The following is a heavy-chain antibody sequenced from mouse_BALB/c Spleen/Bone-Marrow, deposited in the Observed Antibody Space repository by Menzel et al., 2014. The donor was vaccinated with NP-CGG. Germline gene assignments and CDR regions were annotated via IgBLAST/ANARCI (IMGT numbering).Heavy chain of an antibody. J-gene: IGHJ2*01. CDR3: ARIYYSGRDY. V-gene: IGHV1-7*01. CDR1: GYTFTNYW. D-gene: IGHD1-1*01. Sequence: VKLMDSGAELAKPGASVKMSCKASGYTFTNYWMHWVKQRPGQGLEWSGYINPSTGYTEYNQKFKDKATLTADKSSSKAYMQLSSLTSEDSAVYYCARIYYSGRDYWGQGTTLTVSS. CDR2: INPSTGYT.